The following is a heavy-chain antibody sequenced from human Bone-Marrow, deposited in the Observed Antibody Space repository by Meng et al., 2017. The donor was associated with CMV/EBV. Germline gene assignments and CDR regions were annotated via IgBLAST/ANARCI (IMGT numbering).Heavy chain of an antibody. V-gene: IGHV3-48*03. J-gene: IGHJ5*02. D-gene: IGHD1-14*01. CDR1: GFTFSGYE. CDR2: IVTTGETV. Sequence: GESLKISCAGSGFTFSGYEMNWVRQAPGKGLEWVSHIVTTGETVHYGDSVKGRFTISRDNAKNSLYLQMNSLRAEDTAVYYCARDSTRTGFDPWGQGTLVTVSS. CDR3: ARDSTRTGFDP.